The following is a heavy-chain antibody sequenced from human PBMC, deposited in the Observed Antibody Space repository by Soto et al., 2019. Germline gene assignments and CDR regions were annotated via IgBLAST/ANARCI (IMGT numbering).Heavy chain of an antibody. CDR3: ARHLSATYDILTGHYYYYGMDV. CDR1: GYSFTSYW. D-gene: IGHD3-9*01. V-gene: IGHV5-51*01. Sequence: PGESLKISCKCSGYSFTSYWIGLVRQIPGKGLEWMGIIYPGDSDTRYSPSFQGQVTISADKSISTAYLQWSSLKASDTAMYYCARHLSATYDILTGHYYYYGMDVWGQGTTVTVSS. CDR2: IYPGDSDT. J-gene: IGHJ6*02.